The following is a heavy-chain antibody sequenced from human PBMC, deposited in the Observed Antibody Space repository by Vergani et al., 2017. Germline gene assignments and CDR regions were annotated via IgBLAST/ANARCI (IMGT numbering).Heavy chain of an antibody. Sequence: QITFKESGRTLVKPTQTLTLTCSFSGFSLRRDGVGVAWIRQPPGKAPEWIAIVYWNGDKRYNPALKSRLTITKATSKNQVFMTLTNMDPVDTATYYCAHSRNCSYVFDFWGQGTLVPVSS. J-gene: IGHJ4*02. CDR3: AHSRNCSYVFDF. CDR1: GFSLRRDGVG. CDR2: VYWNGDK. V-gene: IGHV2-5*01. D-gene: IGHD3-10*02.